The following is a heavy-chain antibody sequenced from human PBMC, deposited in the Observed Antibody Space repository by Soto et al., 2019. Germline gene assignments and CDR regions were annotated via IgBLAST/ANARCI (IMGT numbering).Heavy chain of an antibody. V-gene: IGHV3-33*01. D-gene: IGHD3-10*01. J-gene: IGHJ4*02. Sequence: QVQLVESGGGVVQPGRSLRLSCAASGFTFSSYGMHWVRQAPGKGLEWVAVIWYDGSNKYYADSVKGRFTISRDNSKNTLYLQMNSLRAEDTAVYYCAAGAYYCDYWGQGTLVTVSS. CDR1: GFTFSSYG. CDR2: IWYDGSNK. CDR3: AAGAYYCDY.